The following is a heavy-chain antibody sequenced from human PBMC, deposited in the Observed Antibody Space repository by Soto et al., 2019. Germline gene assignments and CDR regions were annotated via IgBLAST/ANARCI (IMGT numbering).Heavy chain of an antibody. J-gene: IGHJ4*02. CDR1: GFSLTTGGVG. V-gene: IGHV2-5*02. CDR3: AYSPQNSISGVVIIPFHY. CDR2: IYWDDDK. D-gene: IGHD3-3*01. Sequence: SGPTLVNPTQTLTLTCTFSGFSLTTGGVGVGWIRQPPGKALEWLALIYWDDDKRYSPSLKSRLTITKDTSKNQVVLTMTNMDPVDTATYYCAYSPQNSISGVVIIPFHYWGQGTLVTVSS.